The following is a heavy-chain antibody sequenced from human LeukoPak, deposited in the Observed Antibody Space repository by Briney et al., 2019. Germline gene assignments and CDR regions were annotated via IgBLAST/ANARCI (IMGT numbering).Heavy chain of an antibody. CDR3: ASSNWNYYNY. Sequence: GGSLKLSCAASGFSFSDSAMHWVRQASGKGPEWVANIKQDGSEKYYVDSAEGRFTISRDNAKNSLYLQMNSLRAEDTAVYYCASSNWNYYNYWGQGTLVTVSS. V-gene: IGHV3-7*05. J-gene: IGHJ4*02. D-gene: IGHD1-20*01. CDR2: IKQDGSEK. CDR1: GFSFSDSA.